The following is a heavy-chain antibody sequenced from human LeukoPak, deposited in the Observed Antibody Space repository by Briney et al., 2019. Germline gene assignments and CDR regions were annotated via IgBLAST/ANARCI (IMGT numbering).Heavy chain of an antibody. CDR2: MNPNSGNT. Sequence: ASVKVPCKASGYTFTSYDINWVRQATGQGLEWMGWMNPNSGNTGYAQKFQGRVTMTRNTSISTAYMELSSLRSGDTAVYYCASWWYYDSSGYRSIIDYWGQGTLVTVSS. V-gene: IGHV1-8*01. D-gene: IGHD3-22*01. CDR3: ASWWYYDSSGYRSIIDY. J-gene: IGHJ4*02. CDR1: GYTFTSYD.